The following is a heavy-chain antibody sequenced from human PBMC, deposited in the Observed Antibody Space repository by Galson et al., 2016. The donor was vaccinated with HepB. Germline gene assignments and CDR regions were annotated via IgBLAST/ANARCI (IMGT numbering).Heavy chain of an antibody. CDR3: ARGDLNYYYALDV. Sequence: SVKVSCKASGYTFTGYYMHWVRQAPGQGLEWMGWINPDSGVTSYAQKFQGRVTMTRDTSISTVYMELSRLKSDDTAIYYCARGDLNYYYALDVWGQGTTVTVSS. J-gene: IGHJ6*02. CDR2: INPDSGVT. D-gene: IGHD3-3*01. V-gene: IGHV1-2*02. CDR1: GYTFTGYY.